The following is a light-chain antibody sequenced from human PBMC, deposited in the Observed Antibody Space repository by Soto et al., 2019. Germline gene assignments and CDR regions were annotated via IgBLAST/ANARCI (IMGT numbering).Light chain of an antibody. CDR1: SSNIGAGYD. CDR2: ANT. Sequence: QSVLTKPPSVSGAPGQRVTISCTGSSSNIGAGYDVHWYQQLPGTAPKLLIYANTNRPSGVPDRFSGSQSGTSASLAITGLQAEDEADYYCQSYDSSLSGSGVFGTGTKLTVL. CDR3: QSYDSSLSGSGV. J-gene: IGLJ1*01. V-gene: IGLV1-40*01.